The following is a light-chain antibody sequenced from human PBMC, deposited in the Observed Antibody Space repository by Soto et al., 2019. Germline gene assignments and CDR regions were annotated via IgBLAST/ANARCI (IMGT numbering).Light chain of an antibody. Sequence: DIQMTQSPSSLSASMGDRVTITCRASQSISRSLNWYRQKPGKAPKLLIYAASSLQSGVPSRFSGSGSGTDFTLTISRLEPEDFAVYYCQQFSSYPLTFGGGTKVEIK. CDR3: QQFSSYPLT. CDR2: AAS. J-gene: IGKJ4*01. CDR1: QSISRS. V-gene: IGKV1-39*01.